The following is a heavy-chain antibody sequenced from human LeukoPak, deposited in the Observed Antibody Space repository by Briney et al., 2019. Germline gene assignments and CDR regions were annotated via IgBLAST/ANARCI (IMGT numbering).Heavy chain of an antibody. D-gene: IGHD6-25*01. V-gene: IGHV3-48*03. Sequence: GGSLRLSCAASGFTFSSYEMNWVRQAPGKGLGWVSYISSSGRTIYYADSVKGRFTISRDNAKNSLYLQMNSLRAEDTAVYYCATDSRYFDSWGQGNMVTVSS. J-gene: IGHJ4*02. CDR2: ISSSGRTI. CDR3: ATDSRYFDS. CDR1: GFTFSSYE.